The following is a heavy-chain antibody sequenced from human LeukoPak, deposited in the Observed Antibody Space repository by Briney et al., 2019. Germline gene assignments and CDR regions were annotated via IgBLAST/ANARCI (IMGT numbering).Heavy chain of an antibody. CDR3: ARERRYCSGDNCYSGLDY. CDR2: ISSDGGST. J-gene: IGHJ4*02. D-gene: IGHD2-15*01. Sequence: GGSLRLSCAASGFTFRNHAMSWVRQAPGKGLEWVSGISSDGGSTNYAESVKGRFTISRDNSKNTVNLQINSLRAEDTAVYYCARERRYCSGDNCYSGLDYWGQGTLVTVSS. V-gene: IGHV3-23*01. CDR1: GFTFRNHA.